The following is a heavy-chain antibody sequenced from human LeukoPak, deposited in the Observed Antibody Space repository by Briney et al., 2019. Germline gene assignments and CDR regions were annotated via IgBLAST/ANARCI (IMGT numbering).Heavy chain of an antibody. V-gene: IGHV3-30*16. Sequence: GGPLTLFCVVSGFIQCRREMLGLRQSTDKGIEGGVCGAVIANGGSEVAYADSVKGRFAISRDNSKNTVDLRMNSLKTEDTAVYYCARDLIGGWSYDHWGQGTLVAVSS. D-gene: IGHD3-10*01. J-gene: IGHJ4*02. CDR2: IANGGSEV. CDR3: ARDLIGGWSYDH. CDR1: GFIQCRRE.